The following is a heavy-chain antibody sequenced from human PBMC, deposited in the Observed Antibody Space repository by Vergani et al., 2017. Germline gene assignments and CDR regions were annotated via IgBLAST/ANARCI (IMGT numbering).Heavy chain of an antibody. CDR1: GFTFSSYW. D-gene: IGHD6-19*01. Sequence: EVQLVESGGGLVQPGGSLRLSCAASGFTFSSYWMSWVRQAPGKGLEWVANIKQDGSEKYYVDSVKGRFTISRDNAKNSLYLQMNSLRAEDTAVYHCAVRRPGIAVAGPADVWGQGTTVTVSS. CDR2: IKQDGSEK. V-gene: IGHV3-7*01. CDR3: AVRRPGIAVAGPADV. J-gene: IGHJ6*02.